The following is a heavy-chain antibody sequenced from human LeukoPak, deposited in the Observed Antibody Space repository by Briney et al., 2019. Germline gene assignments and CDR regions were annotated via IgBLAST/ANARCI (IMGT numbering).Heavy chain of an antibody. CDR3: TSSGYYPFDY. Sequence: PGGPFRLSLEPSELIFRKAGMSWFRKAPGRGREWFGRIKSKTDGGTTDYAAPVKGRFTISRDDSKNTLYLQMNSLKTEDTAVYYCTSSGYYPFDYWGQGTLVTVSS. CDR2: IKSKTDGGTT. J-gene: IGHJ4*02. D-gene: IGHD3-22*01. V-gene: IGHV3-15*01. CDR1: ELIFRKAG.